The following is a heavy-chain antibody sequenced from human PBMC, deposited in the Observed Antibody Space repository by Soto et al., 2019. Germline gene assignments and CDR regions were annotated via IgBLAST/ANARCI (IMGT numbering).Heavy chain of an antibody. CDR1: GGSLSSDGYY. CDR3: ARDPRGANWFDP. D-gene: IGHD3-10*01. CDR2: IYYNGVA. Sequence: QVQLQESGPGLAKSSQTLSLTCTVSGGSLSSDGYYWSWLRQHPGKGLEWIGYIYYNGVAYYNPSLESRVTISVDTSKNQFSLRLTSVTAADTAVYYCARDPRGANWFDPWGQGTLVTVSS. J-gene: IGHJ5*02. V-gene: IGHV4-31*03.